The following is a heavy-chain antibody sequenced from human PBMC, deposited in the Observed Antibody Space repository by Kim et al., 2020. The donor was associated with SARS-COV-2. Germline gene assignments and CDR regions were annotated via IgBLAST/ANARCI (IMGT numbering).Heavy chain of an antibody. J-gene: IGHJ3*02. Sequence: ASVKVSCKASGYTFTSYAMNWVRQAPGQGLEWMGWINTNTGNPTYAQGFTGRFVFSLDTSVSTAYLQISSLKAEDTAVYYCARPTPGGNSVCGAFDIWGQGAMVTVSS. V-gene: IGHV7-4-1*02. CDR2: INTNTGNP. CDR3: ARPTPGGNSVCGAFDI. CDR1: GYTFTSYA. D-gene: IGHD2-21*02.